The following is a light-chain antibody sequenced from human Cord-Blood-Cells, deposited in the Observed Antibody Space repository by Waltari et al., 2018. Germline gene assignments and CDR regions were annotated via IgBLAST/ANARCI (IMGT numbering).Light chain of an antibody. CDR1: QSISSY. CDR2: AAS. Sequence: DIQMTQSPSSLSASVVDRVTITCRASQSISSYLNWYQQKTGKAPELLIYAASRLQSGVPSRFSGSGSGTDVTLTSSRLPPENSATCDGKQSYSTPTFGQGTKVEIK. CDR3: KQSYSTPT. V-gene: IGKV1-39*01. J-gene: IGKJ1*01.